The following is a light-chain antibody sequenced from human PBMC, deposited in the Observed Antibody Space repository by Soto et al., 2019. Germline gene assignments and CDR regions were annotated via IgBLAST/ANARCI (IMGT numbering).Light chain of an antibody. CDR3: QQYGTSEII. V-gene: IGKV3-15*01. J-gene: IGKJ5*01. CDR2: GAS. Sequence: EILLTPSPATLSLSPGERATLSCRASQTIDNTLAWYQRKPGQAPRLLIYGASTRATGISDRFSGSGSGTDFTLTISRLETEDFAVFYCQQYGTSEIIFGQGTRLEI. CDR1: QTIDNT.